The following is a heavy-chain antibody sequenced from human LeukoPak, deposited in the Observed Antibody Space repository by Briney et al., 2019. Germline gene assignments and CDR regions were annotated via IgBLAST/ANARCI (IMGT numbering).Heavy chain of an antibody. CDR3: AKDGALFFDY. CDR2: IKQDGSEK. CDR1: GFTFRSYW. J-gene: IGHJ4*02. Sequence: GGSLRLSCAASGFTFRSYWMSWVRQAPGKGLEWVANIKQDGSEKYYVDSVKGRFTISRDNSKNTLYLQMNSLRAEDTAVYYCAKDGALFFDYWGQGTLVTVSS. V-gene: IGHV3-7*01. D-gene: IGHD4-17*01.